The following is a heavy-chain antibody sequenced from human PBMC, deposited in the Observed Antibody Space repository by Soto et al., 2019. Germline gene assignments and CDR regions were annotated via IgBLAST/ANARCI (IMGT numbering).Heavy chain of an antibody. J-gene: IGHJ4*02. V-gene: IGHV4-4*02. D-gene: IGHD2-21*01. CDR1: GGSISSSNW. CDR3: ARGSGGDSSY. Sequence: SETLSLTCTVSGGSISSSNWWSWVRQPPGKGLEWIGEIYHSGSTNYNPSLKSRVTMSVDTSKNQFSLKLSSVTAADTAVYYCARGSGGDSSYWGQGTLVTVSS. CDR2: IYHSGST.